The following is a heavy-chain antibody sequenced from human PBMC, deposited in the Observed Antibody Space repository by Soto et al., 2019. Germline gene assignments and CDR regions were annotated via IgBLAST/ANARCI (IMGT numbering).Heavy chain of an antibody. Sequence: TLSLTCAASGLTFGEYVMSWVRQAPGKGLEWVSSMSGRGGSINYAASVQGRFTISRDNSKNTLYLQMNSLRAEDTAVYYCAKFSGTDYFDYWGQGTLVTVSS. CDR3: AKFSGTDYFDY. CDR1: GLTFGEYV. CDR2: MSGRGGSI. V-gene: IGHV3-23*01. D-gene: IGHD1-7*01. J-gene: IGHJ4*02.